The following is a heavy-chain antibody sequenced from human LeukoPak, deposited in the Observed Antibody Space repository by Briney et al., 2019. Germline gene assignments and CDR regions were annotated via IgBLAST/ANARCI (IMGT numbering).Heavy chain of an antibody. D-gene: IGHD3-16*02. Sequence: ASVKVSCKASGYTFTGYYMHWVRQAPGQGLQWMGWINPNSGGTNYAQKFQGRVTMTRDTSISTAYMELSRLRSDDTAVYYCARAPSIRVITNFDYWGQGTLVTVSS. CDR3: ARAPSIRVITNFDY. V-gene: IGHV1-2*02. J-gene: IGHJ4*02. CDR2: INPNSGGT. CDR1: GYTFTGYY.